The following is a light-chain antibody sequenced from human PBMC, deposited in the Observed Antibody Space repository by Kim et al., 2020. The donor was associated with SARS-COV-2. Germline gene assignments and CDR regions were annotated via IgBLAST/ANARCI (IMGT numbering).Light chain of an antibody. Sequence: DIQMTQSPSTLSASVGDRVSITCRASQNINRWLAWYQQKPGKAPKVLIYDASTVESGVPSRFSGSGSGTEFTLTISSLQPEDFATYYCQQHNTYPRTFGQGTQLEIK. V-gene: IGKV1-5*01. CDR3: QQHNTYPRT. CDR1: QNINRW. CDR2: DAS. J-gene: IGKJ5*01.